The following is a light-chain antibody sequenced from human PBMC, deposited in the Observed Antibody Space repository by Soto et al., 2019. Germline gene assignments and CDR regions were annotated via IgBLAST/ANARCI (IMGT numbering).Light chain of an antibody. CDR2: EVT. V-gene: IGLV2-8*01. CDR3: ASYAGTKLFV. Sequence: SALTQPPSASGSPGQSLTISCTWTSSDVGFYNFVSWYQQRPGKAPKLVIYEVTKRPSGVPDRFSGSKSGSTASLTVSGLQADDEVDYYCASYAGTKLFVFGSGTKVTVL. J-gene: IGLJ1*01. CDR1: SSDVGFYNF.